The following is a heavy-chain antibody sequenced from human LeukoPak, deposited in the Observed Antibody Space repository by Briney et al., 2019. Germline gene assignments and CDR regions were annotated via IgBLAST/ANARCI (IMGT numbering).Heavy chain of an antibody. CDR1: GFTFSSYS. CDR2: ISSSSSYI. Sequence: PGGSLRLSCAASGFTFSSYSMNWVRQPPGKGLEWVSSISSSSSYIYYADSVKGRFTISRDNAKNSLYLQMNSLRAEDTAVYYCARIAVAGTYAFDIWGQGTMVTVSS. J-gene: IGHJ3*02. V-gene: IGHV3-21*01. CDR3: ARIAVAGTYAFDI. D-gene: IGHD6-19*01.